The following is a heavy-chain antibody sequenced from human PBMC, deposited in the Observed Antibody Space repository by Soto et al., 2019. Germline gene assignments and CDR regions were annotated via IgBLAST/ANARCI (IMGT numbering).Heavy chain of an antibody. Sequence: EVQLLESGGGLVQPGGSLRLSCAASGFTFSSYAMSWVRQAPGKGLEWVSSISGSGDSTYDVDSVKGRFTISRDNSKNTLYVQMKSLRAEDTAVYYCAKDFEVTPTCRADYWGQGILVTVTS. V-gene: IGHV3-23*01. D-gene: IGHD2-21*02. J-gene: IGHJ4*02. CDR3: AKDFEVTPTCRADY. CDR1: GFTFSSYA. CDR2: ISGSGDST.